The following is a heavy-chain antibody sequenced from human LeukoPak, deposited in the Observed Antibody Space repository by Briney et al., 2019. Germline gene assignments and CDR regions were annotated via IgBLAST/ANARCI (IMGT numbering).Heavy chain of an antibody. D-gene: IGHD3-10*01. CDR3: ARTTYYYGSGSYPADY. CDR1: GYTFTSYG. CDR2: ISAYNGNT. Sequence: ASVKVSCKASGYTFTSYGISWVRQAPGQGLEWMGWISAYNGNTNYAQKLQGRVTMTTHTSTSTAYMELRSLRSDDTAVYYCARTTYYYGSGSYPADYWGQGTLVTVSS. J-gene: IGHJ4*02. V-gene: IGHV1-18*01.